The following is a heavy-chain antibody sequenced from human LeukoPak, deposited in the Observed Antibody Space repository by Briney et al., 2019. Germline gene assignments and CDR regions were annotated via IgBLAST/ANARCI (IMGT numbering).Heavy chain of an antibody. D-gene: IGHD3-16*01. CDR2: IGSDVRT. J-gene: IGHJ3*02. CDR1: GFTFSSYG. Sequence: GGSLRLSCAASGFTFSSYGMSWVRQAPGKGLEWVSGIGSDVRTHYADSVKGRFTISRDNSKNTLYLQMNSLRAEDTAVYYCARDDHWGYAFDIWGQGTKVTVSS. V-gene: IGHV3-23*01. CDR3: ARDDHWGYAFDI.